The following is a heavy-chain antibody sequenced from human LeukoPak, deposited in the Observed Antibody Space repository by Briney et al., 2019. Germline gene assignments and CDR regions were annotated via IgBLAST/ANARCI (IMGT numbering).Heavy chain of an antibody. CDR2: ISSSSSYI. Sequence: PGGSQRLSCAASGFTFSSYSMNWVRQAPGKGLEWVSSISSSSSYIYYADSVKGRFTISRDNAKNSLYLQMNSLRAEDTAVYYCARDRIAAYNWFDPWGQGTLVTVSS. CDR1: GFTFSSYS. CDR3: ARDRIAAYNWFDP. J-gene: IGHJ5*02. V-gene: IGHV3-21*01. D-gene: IGHD6-13*01.